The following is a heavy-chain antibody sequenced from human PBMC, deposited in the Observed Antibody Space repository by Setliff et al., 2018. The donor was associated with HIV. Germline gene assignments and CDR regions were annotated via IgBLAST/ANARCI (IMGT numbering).Heavy chain of an antibody. CDR3: ARGWFGGYYFDY. J-gene: IGHJ4*03. D-gene: IGHD3-10*01. V-gene: IGHV4-34*01. CDR1: VESFSGFY. CDR2: INHSGST. Sequence: SETLSLTCAVYVESFSGFYWSWIRQPPGKGLEWIGEINHSGSTNYNPSLKSRVTISVDTSKNQFSLKLSFVTAADTAVYYCARGWFGGYYFDYWGQGTMVTVSS.